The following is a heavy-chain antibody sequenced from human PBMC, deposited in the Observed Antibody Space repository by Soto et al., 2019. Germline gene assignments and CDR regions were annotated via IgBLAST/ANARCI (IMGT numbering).Heavy chain of an antibody. CDR2: IYPGDSDT. Sequence: PGESLKISCKGSGYTFASYWIGWVRQMPGKGLQWMGIIYPGDSDTRYSPSFQGLVTISADKSINTASLQWSSLEASDTAMYYCARVQRFCSGGTCYIRFFDYWGQGTLVTVSS. D-gene: IGHD2-15*01. CDR1: GYTFASYW. V-gene: IGHV5-51*01. CDR3: ARVQRFCSGGTCYIRFFDY. J-gene: IGHJ4*02.